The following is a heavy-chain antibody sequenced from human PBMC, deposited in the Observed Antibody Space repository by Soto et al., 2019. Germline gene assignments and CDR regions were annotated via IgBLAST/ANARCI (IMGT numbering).Heavy chain of an antibody. V-gene: IGHV4-39*01. CDR3: ARREMATIDY. J-gene: IGHJ4*02. CDR1: GGSISSSSYY. Sequence: SETLSLTCTVSGGSISSSSYYWGWIRQPPGKGLEWIGSIYYSGSTYYNPSLKSRVTISVDTSKNQFSLKLSCVTAADTAVYYCARREMATIDYWGQGTLVTVSS. CDR2: IYYSGST. D-gene: IGHD5-12*01.